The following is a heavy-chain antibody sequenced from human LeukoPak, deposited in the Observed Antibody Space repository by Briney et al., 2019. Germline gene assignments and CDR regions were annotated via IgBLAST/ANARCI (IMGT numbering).Heavy chain of an antibody. CDR2: INPNSGIT. CDR3: ARDFYSGSNVPHY. CDR1: GYTFTNDH. V-gene: IGHV1-2*02. Sequence: VASLKVSCKASGYTFTNDHIHWVRQAPGQGLEWMGWINPNSGITKYAQKFEGRVTMTRDTSISTAYMELSRLRSDDTAVYYCARDFYSGSNVPHYWGQGTLFIVSS. J-gene: IGHJ4*02. D-gene: IGHD1-26*01.